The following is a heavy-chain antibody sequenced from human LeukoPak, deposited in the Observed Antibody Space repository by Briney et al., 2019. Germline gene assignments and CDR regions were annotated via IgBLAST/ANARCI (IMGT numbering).Heavy chain of an antibody. J-gene: IGHJ4*02. CDR3: ARAGYCSGVSCYSAVPGKY. CDR2: IYHSGNT. V-gene: IGHV4-38-2*02. CDR1: GYSITSGYY. Sequence: SETLSLTCTVSGYSITSGYYWAWIRQSPGKVLEWIGSIYHSGNTYYNPSLKSRVIILVDTSKNQFSLQLGSVTPTDTAVYYCARAGYCSGVSCYSAVPGKYWGQGALVTVSS. D-gene: IGHD2-15*01.